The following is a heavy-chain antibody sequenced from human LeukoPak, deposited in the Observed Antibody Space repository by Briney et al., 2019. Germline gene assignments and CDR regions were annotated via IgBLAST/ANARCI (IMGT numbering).Heavy chain of an antibody. CDR1: GFTFSDYG. CDR2: VWYDGSNK. J-gene: IGHJ4*02. D-gene: IGHD3-16*01. V-gene: IGHV3-33*01. CDR3: ARDVPVQGGFDY. Sequence: GGSLRLSCAASGFTFSDYGMHWVRQAPGKGLEWVAVVWYDGSNKYYVDSVKGRFTISRDNSKNTLYLQMNSLRAEDTAVYYCARDVPVQGGFDYWGQGTLVAVSS.